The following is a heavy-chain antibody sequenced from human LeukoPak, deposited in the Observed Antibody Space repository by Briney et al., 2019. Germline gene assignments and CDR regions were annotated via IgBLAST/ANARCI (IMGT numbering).Heavy chain of an antibody. D-gene: IGHD2-8*01. J-gene: IGHJ4*02. Sequence: GASVKVSCKASGYTFTNYGISWVRQAPGQGLEWMGWIIGYNGNTNNVQNLQGRVTMTTDTSTSTAYMELRSLRSDDTAVYYCARELQGYCTNGVCYNKAIIPYYWGQGTLVTVSS. CDR2: IIGYNGNT. CDR1: GYTFTNYG. V-gene: IGHV1-18*01. CDR3: ARELQGYCTNGVCYNKAIIPYY.